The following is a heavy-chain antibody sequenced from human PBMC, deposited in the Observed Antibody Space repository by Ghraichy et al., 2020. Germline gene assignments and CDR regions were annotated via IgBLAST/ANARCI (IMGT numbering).Heavy chain of an antibody. D-gene: IGHD3-10*01. V-gene: IGHV4-4*02. CDR3: ARVPGPMVRGANFDY. Sequence: SETLSLTCAVSGGSISSSNWWSWVRQPPGKGLEWIGEIYHSGSTNYNPSLKSRVTISVDKSKNQFSLKLSSVTAADTAVYYCARVPGPMVRGANFDYWGQGTLVTVSS. CDR2: IYHSGST. CDR1: GGSISSSNW. J-gene: IGHJ4*02.